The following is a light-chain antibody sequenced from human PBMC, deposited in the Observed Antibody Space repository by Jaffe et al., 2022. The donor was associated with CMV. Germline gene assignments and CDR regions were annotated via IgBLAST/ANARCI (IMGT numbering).Light chain of an antibody. Sequence: QSVLTQPPSASGTPGQRVTISCSGSSSNIGSNYVYWYQQLPGTAPKLLIYNNNLRPSGVPDRFSGSKSGTSASLAISGLQSGDEADYYCGTWDDSLSGHVFGTGTKVTVL. J-gene: IGLJ1*01. CDR3: GTWDDSLSGHV. V-gene: IGLV1-47*01. CDR1: SSNIGSNY. CDR2: NNN.